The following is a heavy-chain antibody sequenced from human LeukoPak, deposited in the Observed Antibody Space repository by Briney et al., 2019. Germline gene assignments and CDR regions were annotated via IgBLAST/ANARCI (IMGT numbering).Heavy chain of an antibody. CDR3: TLTGYSPGRDDFDY. J-gene: IGHJ4*02. CDR1: GDSIYNSDYY. CDR2: IFYGGST. D-gene: IGHD3-9*01. Sequence: SETLSLTCTVSGDSIYNSDYYWGWIRQPPGKGLEWIVSIFYGGSTYYKPSLESRVTVSIATSKSQFSLNLRSVTAADTAVYYCTLTGYSPGRDDFDYWGQGTLVTVSS. V-gene: IGHV4-39*07.